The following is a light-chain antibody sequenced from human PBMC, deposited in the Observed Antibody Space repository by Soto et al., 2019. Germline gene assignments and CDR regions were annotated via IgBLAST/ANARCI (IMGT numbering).Light chain of an antibody. J-gene: IGLJ2*01. CDR1: SRDVGGYNY. Sequence: QSALTQPPSASGSPGQSVTISCTGTSRDVGGYNYVSWYQQHPGKAPKLMISEVSKRPSGVPARFSGSKSGNRASLTGAGLHAEDEADYYCSSFAGNNNLVFGGGTKLTVL. V-gene: IGLV2-8*01. CDR2: EVS. CDR3: SSFAGNNNLV.